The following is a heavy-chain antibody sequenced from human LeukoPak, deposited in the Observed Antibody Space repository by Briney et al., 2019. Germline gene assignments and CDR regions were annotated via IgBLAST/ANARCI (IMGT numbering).Heavy chain of an antibody. Sequence: PGGSLRLFFAASGFTFSSYALSWVRRAPGEGLEWGSAISGCGGSTYYADSVKGRFIISRDNSKNTLYLQMNSLRAEDTAVYYCAKDLAFWSGYYIRYFQHWGQGTLVTVSS. CDR2: ISGCGGST. D-gene: IGHD3-3*01. CDR3: AKDLAFWSGYYIRYFQH. CDR1: GFTFSSYA. V-gene: IGHV3-23*01. J-gene: IGHJ1*01.